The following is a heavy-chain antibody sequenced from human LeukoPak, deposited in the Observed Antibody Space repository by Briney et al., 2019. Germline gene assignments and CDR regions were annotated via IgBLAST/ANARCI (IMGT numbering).Heavy chain of an antibody. D-gene: IGHD1-26*01. CDR1: GGPTSSYY. Sequence: SETLSLTCTVSGGPTSSYYWSWIRQPPGKGLEWIGYIYYSGSTNYNPSLKSRVTISVDTSKNQFSLRLSSVTAADTAVYYCARGGYYFDYWGQGTLVTVSS. CDR3: ARGGYYFDY. CDR2: IYYSGST. V-gene: IGHV4-59*08. J-gene: IGHJ4*02.